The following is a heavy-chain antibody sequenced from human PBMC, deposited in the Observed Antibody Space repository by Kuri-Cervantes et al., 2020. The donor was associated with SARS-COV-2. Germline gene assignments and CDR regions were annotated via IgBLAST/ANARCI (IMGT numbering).Heavy chain of an antibody. D-gene: IGHD3-3*01. CDR1: GFTVNSNY. CDR2: IYSSGST. J-gene: IGHJ6*02. Sequence: GGSLRLSCAASGFTVNSNYMSWVRQAPGKGLEWVSVIYSSGSTNYADSVKGRFTISRDNAKNTLYLQMNSLRAEDTAVYYCARDRYDFWSGLGYYYYGMDVWGQGTTVTVSS. CDR3: ARDRYDFWSGLGYYYYGMDV. V-gene: IGHV3-53*01.